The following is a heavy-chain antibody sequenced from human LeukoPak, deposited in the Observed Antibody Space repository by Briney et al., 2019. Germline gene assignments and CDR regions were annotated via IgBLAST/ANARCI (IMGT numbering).Heavy chain of an antibody. CDR3: ARDKAVTTELTQYFHH. Sequence: ALVKVSCKASGYTFTNYGVSWVRQAPGQGLEWMGWISGYNGYTNYAQKFQFRVTMTTDTSTSTAYMELRSLTSDDTAVYYCARDKAVTTELTQYFHHWGQGIPVTVSS. CDR2: ISGYNGYT. D-gene: IGHD4-11*01. J-gene: IGHJ1*01. CDR1: GYTFTNYG. V-gene: IGHV1-18*01.